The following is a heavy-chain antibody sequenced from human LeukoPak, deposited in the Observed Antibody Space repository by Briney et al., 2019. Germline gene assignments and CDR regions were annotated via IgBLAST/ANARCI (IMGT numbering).Heavy chain of an antibody. CDR3: ARFAPWGFDF. V-gene: IGHV4-59*12. CDR2: IYYSGST. CDR1: GGSISGYY. D-gene: IGHD7-27*01. Sequence: PSETLSLTCSVSGGSISGYYWSWIRQPPGQGLEWIGYIYYSGSTNYNPSLKSRVTFSVDTSKNQFSLKLTSVTAAGTAVYYCARFAPWGFDFWGQGTLVTVSS. J-gene: IGHJ4*02.